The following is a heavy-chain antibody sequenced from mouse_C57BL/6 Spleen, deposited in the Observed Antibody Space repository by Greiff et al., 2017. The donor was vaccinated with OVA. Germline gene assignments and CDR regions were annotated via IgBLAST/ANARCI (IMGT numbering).Heavy chain of an antibody. CDR3: ARVEDGYDYAMDD. J-gene: IGHJ4*01. V-gene: IGHV1-26*01. CDR1: GYTFTDYY. Sequence: EVQLQQSGPELVKPGASVKISCKASGYTFTDYYMNWVKQSHGKSLEWLGDINPNNGGTSYNQKFKGKATLTVDKSSSTAYMELRSLTSEDSAVYYCARVEDGYDYAMDDWGKGTSVTVSS. CDR2: INPNNGGT. D-gene: IGHD2-2*01.